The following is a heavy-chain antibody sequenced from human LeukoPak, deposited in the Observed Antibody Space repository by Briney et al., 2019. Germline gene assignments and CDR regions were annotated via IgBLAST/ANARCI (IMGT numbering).Heavy chain of an antibody. J-gene: IGHJ6*03. V-gene: IGHV3-21*01. Sequence: PGGSLRLSCTACGFTFSSYSMNWVRQAPGKGLEWISSISSSSSYIYYADSVKGRFTISRDNAKNSLYLQMNSLRADDTAVYYCARFAAGGSYYYIDVWGTGTTVTVSS. CDR2: ISSSSSYI. CDR1: GFTFSSYS. D-gene: IGHD1-14*01. CDR3: ARFAAGGSYYYIDV.